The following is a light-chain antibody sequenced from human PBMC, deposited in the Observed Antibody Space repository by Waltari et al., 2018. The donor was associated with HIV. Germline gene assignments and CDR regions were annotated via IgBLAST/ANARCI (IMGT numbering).Light chain of an antibody. Sequence: QSALTQPPSASGSPGQSVTISCTGTSSDVGAYNYVSWFQQHPGKAPKLMIYDVTKRPSGVPDRFSGSKSGNTASLTVSALQAEDEADYYCASHAGSKDVFGGGTRLTVL. CDR2: DVT. V-gene: IGLV2-8*01. J-gene: IGLJ2*01. CDR1: SSDVGAYNY. CDR3: ASHAGSKDV.